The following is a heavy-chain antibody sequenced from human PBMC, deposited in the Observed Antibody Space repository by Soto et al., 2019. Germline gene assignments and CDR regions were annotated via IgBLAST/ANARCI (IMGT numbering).Heavy chain of an antibody. Sequence: HGESLKISCKGSGYSFTSYWIGWVRQMPGKGLEWMGIIYPGDSDTRYSPSFQGQVTISADKSISTAYLQWSSLKASDTTMYYCARQDYSSGWYVDYWGQGTLVTVSS. CDR2: IYPGDSDT. CDR1: GYSFTSYW. CDR3: ARQDYSSGWYVDY. V-gene: IGHV5-51*01. J-gene: IGHJ4*02. D-gene: IGHD6-19*01.